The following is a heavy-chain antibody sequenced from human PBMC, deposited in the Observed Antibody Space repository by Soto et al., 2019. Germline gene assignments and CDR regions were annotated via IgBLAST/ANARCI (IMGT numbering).Heavy chain of an antibody. J-gene: IGHJ5*02. CDR1: GFSLSNAGLG. CDR3: ASTYSTSWYWFDP. CDR2: IFSNDEK. Sequence: QVTVKESGPVLVKPTETLTLTCTVSGFSLSNAGLGVSWIRQPPGKALGWLAHIFSNDEKSYSTSLKSRLTISKDTSKSRVVRTMTNMDPVDTATYYCASTYSTSWYWFDPWGQGTLVTVSS. D-gene: IGHD6-13*01. V-gene: IGHV2-26*04.